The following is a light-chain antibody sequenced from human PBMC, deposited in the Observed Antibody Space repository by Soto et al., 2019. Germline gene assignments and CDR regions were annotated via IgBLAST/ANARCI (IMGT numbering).Light chain of an antibody. V-gene: IGKV3-11*01. Sequence: EIVLTQSPATLSLSPGERATLACRASPSVSSYLAWYQQKPGQAPRLLIYDASNRATGIPARFSGSGSGTDFTLTISSLEPEDFAVYYCQQRSTWAGTFGQGTKVEIK. CDR3: QQRSTWAGT. CDR2: DAS. CDR1: PSVSSY. J-gene: IGKJ1*01.